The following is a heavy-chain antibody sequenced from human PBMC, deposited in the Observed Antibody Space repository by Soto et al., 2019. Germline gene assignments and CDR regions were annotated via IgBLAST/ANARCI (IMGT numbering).Heavy chain of an antibody. J-gene: IGHJ6*03. D-gene: IGHD6-6*01. Sequence: GGSLRLSCAASGFTFSSYWMSWVRQAPGKGLEWVANIKQDGSEKYYVDSVKGRFTISRDNAKNSLYLQMNSLRAEDTAVYYCARDGLVDNSSSSGYYYYYMDVWGKGTTVTVSS. CDR3: ARDGLVDNSSSSGYYYYYMDV. CDR2: IKQDGSEK. V-gene: IGHV3-7*01. CDR1: GFTFSSYW.